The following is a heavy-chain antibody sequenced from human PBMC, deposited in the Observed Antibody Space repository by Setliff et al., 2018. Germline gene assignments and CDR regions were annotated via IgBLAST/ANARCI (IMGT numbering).Heavy chain of an antibody. CDR1: GYSLSAYV. CDR3: ARAPLESGYYYGQGHYFDN. V-gene: IGHV1-46*01. Sequence: GASVKVSCKASGYSLSAYVMHWVRQAPGQGLEWMGIIDPSADYTNYAQKFQGRVTMTKDTSTTTVYMELSSLRYEDTAVYYCARAPLESGYYYGQGHYFDNWGQGTLVTVSS. J-gene: IGHJ4*02. CDR2: IDPSADYT. D-gene: IGHD5-18*01.